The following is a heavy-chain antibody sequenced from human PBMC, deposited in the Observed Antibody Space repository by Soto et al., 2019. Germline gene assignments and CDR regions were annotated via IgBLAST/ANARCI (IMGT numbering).Heavy chain of an antibody. J-gene: IGHJ5*02. CDR1: GFTFSSYS. CDR3: ARETITMIGLNWFDP. D-gene: IGHD3-22*01. CDR2: ISSSSSTI. V-gene: IGHV3-48*02. Sequence: EVQLVESGGGLVQPGGSLRLSCAASGFTFSSYSMNWVRQAPGKGLEWVSYISSSSSTIYYADSVKGRFTISRDNAKNSLYLQMNRLRDEDTAVYYCARETITMIGLNWFDPWGQGTLVTVSS.